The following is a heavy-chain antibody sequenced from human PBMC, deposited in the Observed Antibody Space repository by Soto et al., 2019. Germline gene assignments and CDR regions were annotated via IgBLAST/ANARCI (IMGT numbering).Heavy chain of an antibody. D-gene: IGHD6-19*01. CDR3: ARNRQLLYDTFDI. V-gene: IGHV1-2*02. J-gene: IGHJ3*02. Sequence: ASVKVSCKASGYTFTGYYMHWVRQAPGQGLEWMGWINPNSGGTNYAQKFQGRVTMTRDTSTSTAYMELRSLTFDDTAFYYCARNRQLLYDTFDIWGQGTVVTVSS. CDR2: INPNSGGT. CDR1: GYTFTGYY.